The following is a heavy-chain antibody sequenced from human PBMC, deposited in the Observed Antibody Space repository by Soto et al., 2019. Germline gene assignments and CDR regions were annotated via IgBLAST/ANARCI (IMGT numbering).Heavy chain of an antibody. D-gene: IGHD3-9*01. J-gene: IGHJ6*02. CDR1: GFTFSSYG. CDR3: ARDISSRSVLRYFDWLPRGPGNSGYGMDV. V-gene: IGHV3-33*01. Sequence: QAGGSLRLSCAASGFTFSSYGMHWVRQAPGKGLEWVAVIWYDGSNKYYADSVKGRFTISRDNSKNTLYLQMNSLRAEDTAVYYCARDISSRSVLRYFDWLPRGPGNSGYGMDVWGQGTTVTVSS. CDR2: IWYDGSNK.